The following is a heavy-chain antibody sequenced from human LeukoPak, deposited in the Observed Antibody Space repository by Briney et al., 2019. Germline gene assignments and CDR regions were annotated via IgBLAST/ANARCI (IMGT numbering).Heavy chain of an antibody. CDR2: IKQDGSEK. J-gene: IGHJ4*02. CDR1: GCTFSSYW. Sequence: GGSLRLSCAASGCTFSSYWMSWVRQAPGKGLEWVANIKQDGSEKYYVDSVKGRFTISRDNAKNSLYLQMNSLRAEDTAVYYCARESHTAMGFDYWGQGTLVTLSS. CDR3: ARESHTAMGFDY. V-gene: IGHV3-7*01. D-gene: IGHD5-18*01.